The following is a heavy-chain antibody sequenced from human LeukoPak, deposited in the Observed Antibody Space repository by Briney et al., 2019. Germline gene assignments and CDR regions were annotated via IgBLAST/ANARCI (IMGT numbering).Heavy chain of an antibody. CDR1: GGSVSTGTYF. D-gene: IGHD1-26*01. J-gene: IGHJ4*02. CDR2: IYYSGST. CDR3: ARTVGATTGLSDY. V-gene: IGHV4-61*01. Sequence: SETLSLTCTVSGGSVSTGTYFWSWIRQPPGKGLEWIGYIYYSGSTNYNPSLKSRVTISVDTSKNQFSLKLSSVTAADTAVYYCARTVGATTGLSDYWGQGTLVTVSS.